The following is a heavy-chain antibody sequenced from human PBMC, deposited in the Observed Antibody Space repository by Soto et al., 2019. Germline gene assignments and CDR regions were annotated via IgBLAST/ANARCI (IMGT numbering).Heavy chain of an antibody. Sequence: GGSLRLSCAASGFTFSSYAMSWVRQAPGKGLEWVSAISGSGGSTYYADSVKGRFTISRDNSKNTLYLQMNSLGAEDTALYYCAKDHGRRAAGIGGPNYWGQGTLVTVSS. V-gene: IGHV3-23*01. D-gene: IGHD6-13*01. CDR1: GFTFSSYA. J-gene: IGHJ4*02. CDR2: ISGSGGST. CDR3: AKDHGRRAAGIGGPNY.